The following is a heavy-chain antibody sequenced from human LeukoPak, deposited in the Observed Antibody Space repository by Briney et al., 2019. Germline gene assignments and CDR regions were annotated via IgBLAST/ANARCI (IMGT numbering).Heavy chain of an antibody. V-gene: IGHV2-5*02. CDR2: IYWDEDT. Sequence: SGPTLVNPTQTLTLTCTFSGFSLTTSGVGVGWIRQPPGKALEWLALIYWDEDTRYRPSLKSRLTITRDTSKDQVVLIVANVDPVDAATYYCAHSASLGRTWHYFDFWGQGTLVTVSS. D-gene: IGHD1-14*01. J-gene: IGHJ4*02. CDR3: AHSASLGRTWHYFDF. CDR1: GFSLTTSGVG.